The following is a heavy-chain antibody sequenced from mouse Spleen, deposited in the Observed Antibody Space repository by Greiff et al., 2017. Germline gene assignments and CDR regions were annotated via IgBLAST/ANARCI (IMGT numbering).Heavy chain of an antibody. CDR2: INPSSGYT. V-gene: IGHV1-4*01. J-gene: IGHJ3*01. CDR3: ARGAFYDAAWFAY. Sequence: VKLVESGAELARPGASVKMSCKASGYTFTSYTMHWVKQRPGQGLEWIGYINPSSGYTKYNQKFKDKATLTADKSSSTAYMQLSSLTYEDSAVYYCARGAFYDAAWFAYWGQGTLVTVSA. D-gene: IGHD2-3*01. CDR1: GYTFTSYT.